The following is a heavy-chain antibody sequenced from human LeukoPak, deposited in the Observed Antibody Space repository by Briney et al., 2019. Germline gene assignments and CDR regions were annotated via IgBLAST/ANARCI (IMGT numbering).Heavy chain of an antibody. Sequence: SETLSLTCTVSGASITSDYYYWSWIRQPAGKGLEWIGRIYSSGSTNYNPSLKSRVTISVDTSKNQFSLKLSSVTAADTAVYYCANMYGRDSGYYYYYYMDVWGKGTTVTVSS. CDR3: ANMYGRDSGYYYYYYMDV. V-gene: IGHV4-61*02. J-gene: IGHJ6*03. CDR2: IYSSGST. D-gene: IGHD4-23*01. CDR1: GASITSDYYY.